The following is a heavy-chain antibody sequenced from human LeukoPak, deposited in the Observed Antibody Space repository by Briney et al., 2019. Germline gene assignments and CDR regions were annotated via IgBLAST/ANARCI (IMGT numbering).Heavy chain of an antibody. V-gene: IGHV3-30*18. Sequence: GGSLRLSCAASGFTFSSYGMYWVRQAPGKGLEWVAVISYDGSNKYYADSVKGRFTISRDNSKNTLYLQMNSLRAEDTAVYYCAKNAAAADPNYYYYGMHVWGKGTTVTVSS. D-gene: IGHD6-13*01. CDR1: GFTFSSYG. J-gene: IGHJ6*04. CDR3: AKNAAAADPNYYYYGMHV. CDR2: ISYDGSNK.